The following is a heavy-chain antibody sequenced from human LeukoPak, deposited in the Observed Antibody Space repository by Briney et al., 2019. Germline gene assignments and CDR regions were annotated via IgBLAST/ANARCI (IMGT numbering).Heavy chain of an antibody. J-gene: IGHJ6*02. CDR3: AREFRERGGFILGYCSGGSCYNSYYYYGMDV. V-gene: IGHV3-48*03. D-gene: IGHD2-15*01. CDR1: GFTFSSYE. CDR2: ISSSGSTI. Sequence: GGSLRLSCAASGFTFSSYEMNWVRQAPGKGLEWVSYISSSGSTIYYADSVKGRFTISRDNAKNSLYLQMNSLRAEDTAVYYCAREFRERGGFILGYCSGGSCYNSYYYYGMDVWGQGTTVTVSS.